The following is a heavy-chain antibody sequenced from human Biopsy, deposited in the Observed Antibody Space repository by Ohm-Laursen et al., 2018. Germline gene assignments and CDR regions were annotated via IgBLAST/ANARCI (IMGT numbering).Heavy chain of an antibody. Sequence: SETLSLTCSVSGGLNSNYYWSWVRQSAGKGLEWIGRLYTSGDTNYNPSLKSRVSVSEDMSRRQFSLRLTSVTAADTAVYYCATGPKRLTGTSYFESWGRGILVTVSS. CDR1: GGLNSNYY. CDR2: LYTSGDT. V-gene: IGHV4-4*07. D-gene: IGHD1-7*01. J-gene: IGHJ4*02. CDR3: ATGPKRLTGTSYFES.